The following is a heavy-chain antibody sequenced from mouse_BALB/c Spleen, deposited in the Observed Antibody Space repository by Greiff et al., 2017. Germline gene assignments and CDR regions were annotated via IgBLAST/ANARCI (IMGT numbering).Heavy chain of an antibody. V-gene: IGHV5-6-5*01. J-gene: IGHJ4*01. D-gene: IGHD1-1*01. CDR2: ISRGGST. CDR1: GFTFSSYA. Sequence: EVHLVESGGGLVKPGGSLKLSCAASGFTFSSYAMSWVRQPPEKRLEWVASISRGGSTYYPDSVKGRFTISRDNARNILYLQMSRLRSEDTAMYYCARGRGYGSSYDYAMDYWGQGTSVTVSS. CDR3: ARGRGYGSSYDYAMDY.